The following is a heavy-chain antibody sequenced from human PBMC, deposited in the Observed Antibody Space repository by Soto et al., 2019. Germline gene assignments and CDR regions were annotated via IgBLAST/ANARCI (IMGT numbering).Heavy chain of an antibody. CDR3: ARGDSSGYPNYYYYGMDV. Sequence: ASVKVSCKASGYTFTSYYMHWVRQAPGQGLEWMGRINPSGGSTSYAQKFQGRVTMTRDTSTSTVYMELSSLRSEDTAVYYCARGDSSGYPNYYYYGMDVWGQGTTVTVSS. V-gene: IGHV1-46*01. J-gene: IGHJ6*02. D-gene: IGHD3-22*01. CDR1: GYTFTSYY. CDR2: INPSGGST.